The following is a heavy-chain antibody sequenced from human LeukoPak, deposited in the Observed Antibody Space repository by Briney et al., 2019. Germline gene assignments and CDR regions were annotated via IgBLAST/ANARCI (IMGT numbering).Heavy chain of an antibody. J-gene: IGHJ4*02. D-gene: IGHD3-22*01. CDR2: ISGSGGST. CDR3: AKRGYYDSSGYYGPFGY. V-gene: IGHV3-23*01. CDR1: GFTFSSYG. Sequence: GGSLRLSCAASGFTFSSYGMSWVRQAPGKGLEWVSGISGSGGSTYYADSVKGRFTISRDSPKSTLYLQMNSLRTEDTAVYYCAKRGYYDSSGYYGPFGYWGQGTLVTVSS.